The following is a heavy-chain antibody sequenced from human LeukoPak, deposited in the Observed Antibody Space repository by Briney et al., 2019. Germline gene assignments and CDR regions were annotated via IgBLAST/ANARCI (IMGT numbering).Heavy chain of an antibody. V-gene: IGHV1-69*13. CDR2: IIPLFDTA. Sequence: ASVKVSCKASGGTFSNYAISWVRQAPGQGLEWMGGIIPLFDTADYAQKFQGRLTITADESTSTAYMELSSLRPEDTAVYYCARDLVGSHTGYSSGAWDYWGQGTLVTVSS. J-gene: IGHJ4*02. CDR1: GGTFSNYA. D-gene: IGHD3-9*01. CDR3: ARDLVGSHTGYSSGAWDY.